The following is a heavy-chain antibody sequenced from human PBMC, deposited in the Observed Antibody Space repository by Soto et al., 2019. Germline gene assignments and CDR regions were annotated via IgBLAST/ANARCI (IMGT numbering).Heavy chain of an antibody. CDR2: IYYSGST. J-gene: IGHJ4*02. V-gene: IGHV4-30-4*01. D-gene: IGHD3-16*01. Sequence: SETLSLTCTVSGGSISSGDYYWSWIRQPPGKGLEWIGYIYYSGSTYYNPSLKSRVTISVDTSKNQFSLKLSSVTAADTAVYYCDRDWGSGGKVNYFDYWGQGTLVTVYS. CDR3: DRDWGSGGKVNYFDY. CDR1: GGSISSGDYY.